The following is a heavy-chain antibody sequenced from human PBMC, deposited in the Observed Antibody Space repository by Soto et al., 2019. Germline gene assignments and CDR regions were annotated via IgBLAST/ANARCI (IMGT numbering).Heavy chain of an antibody. V-gene: IGHV1-3*01. J-gene: IGHJ6*02. CDR3: ARDPSRVGKISYYNGMDV. CDR2: INAGNGNT. Sequence: ASVKVSCKASGYTFTIYAMHWVLQAPGQRLEWMGWINAGNGNTKYSQKFQGRVTITRDTSASTAYMELSSLRSEDTAVYYCARDPSRVGKISYYNGMDVWGQGTTVTV. CDR1: GYTFTIYA. D-gene: IGHD3-10*01.